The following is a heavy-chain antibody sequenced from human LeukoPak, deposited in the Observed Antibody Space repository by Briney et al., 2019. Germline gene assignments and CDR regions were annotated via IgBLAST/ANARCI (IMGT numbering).Heavy chain of an antibody. CDR3: ARAQTLWFGDPPLDY. CDR1: GFTFSTYA. D-gene: IGHD3-10*01. V-gene: IGHV3-23*01. Sequence: GGSLRPSCAASGFTFSTYAMSWVRQAPGRGLEWVSGISGSGTSTYYADSVKGRFTISRDNSKNTLYLQMNSLRAEDTAVYYCARAQTLWFGDPPLDYWGQGTLVTVSS. J-gene: IGHJ4*02. CDR2: ISGSGTST.